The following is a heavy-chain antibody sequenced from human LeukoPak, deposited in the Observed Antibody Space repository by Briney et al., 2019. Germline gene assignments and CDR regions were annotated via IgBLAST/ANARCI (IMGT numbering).Heavy chain of an antibody. CDR3: ARAKTSKVRGVTNDAFDI. Sequence: ASVKVSCKASGYTFTGYYIHWVRQAPGQGLEWMGWINPDSGGTNYAQKFQGRVTMTRDTSISTAYMELSRLRSDDTAVYYCARAKTSKVRGVTNDAFDIWGQGTMVTVSS. D-gene: IGHD3-10*01. CDR2: INPDSGGT. V-gene: IGHV1-2*02. CDR1: GYTFTGYY. J-gene: IGHJ3*02.